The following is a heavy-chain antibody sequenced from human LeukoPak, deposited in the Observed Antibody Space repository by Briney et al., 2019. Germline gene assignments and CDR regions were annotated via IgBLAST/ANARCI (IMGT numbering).Heavy chain of an antibody. Sequence: GGVRVSCKASGYTFTSYDIRWGRQAPGEGVEWVGWMNPNSGNTGYTQKFQGRVTMTRNTTISTAYMELSSLRSEDTAVYYCATRKRGGSWVDIWGQGTMVTVSS. V-gene: IGHV1-8*01. J-gene: IGHJ3*02. CDR3: ATRKRGGSWVDI. CDR1: GYTFTSYD. D-gene: IGHD1-26*01. CDR2: MNPNSGNT.